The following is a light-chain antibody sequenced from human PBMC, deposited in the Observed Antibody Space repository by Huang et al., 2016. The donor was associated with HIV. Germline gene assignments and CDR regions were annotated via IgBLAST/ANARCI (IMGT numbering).Light chain of an antibody. V-gene: IGKV3-15*01. CDR3: QQYNKWPPEYT. CDR1: QSVNTN. Sequence: VMMSQSPATLAASPGERVTLSCGASQSVNTNLAWYQQKPGQPPRRLLCAASTRATGVPARFAGSGSGTEFTLTIDSLQSDDFAVYYCQQYNKWPPEYTFGQGTRLEIK. CDR2: AAS. J-gene: IGKJ2*01.